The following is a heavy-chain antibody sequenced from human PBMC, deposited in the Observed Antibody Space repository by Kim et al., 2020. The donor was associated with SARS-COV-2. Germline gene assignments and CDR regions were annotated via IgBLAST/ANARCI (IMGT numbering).Heavy chain of an antibody. V-gene: IGHV4-34*01. CDR3: ASSISGNRGGMDV. Sequence: SETLSLTCAVYGGSFSGYYWSWIRQPPGKGLEWVGEINHSGSTNYNPSLKSRVTISVDTSKNQFSLKLSSVTAAYTAVYYCASSISGNRGGMDVWGQGTTVTVSS. D-gene: IGHD1-1*01. CDR1: GGSFSGYY. CDR2: INHSGST. J-gene: IGHJ6*02.